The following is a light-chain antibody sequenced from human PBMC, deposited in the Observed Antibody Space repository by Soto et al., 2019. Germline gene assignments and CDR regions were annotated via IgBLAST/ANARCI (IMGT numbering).Light chain of an antibody. CDR2: DVS. J-gene: IGKJ1*01. CDR1: QTISTW. CDR3: QQYNTFST. V-gene: IGKV1-5*01. Sequence: LQMTQSPSTLCEWLGERFTINFRASQTISTWLAWYQQKPGKAPKLLIFDVSSLESGVPSRFSGSGSGTEFTLAITSLQPDDFATYYCQQYNTFSTFGQGTKVDIK.